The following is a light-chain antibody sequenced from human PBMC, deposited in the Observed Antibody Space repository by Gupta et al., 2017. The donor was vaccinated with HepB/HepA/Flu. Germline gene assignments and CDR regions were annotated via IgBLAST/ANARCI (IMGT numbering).Light chain of an antibody. J-gene: IGKJ2*03. V-gene: IGKV1-17*01. Sequence: DIQITDSPSSLCASVGDRVTIPGRASQGIRNELPWYQQKPGKVPKRLIQNAYTLKNGVPSRFTASGFGTDFTLTISSLQPEDFGTYYSIQHSSNPHSFGQGTKLEVK. CDR2: NAY. CDR3: IQHSSNPHS. CDR1: QGIRNE.